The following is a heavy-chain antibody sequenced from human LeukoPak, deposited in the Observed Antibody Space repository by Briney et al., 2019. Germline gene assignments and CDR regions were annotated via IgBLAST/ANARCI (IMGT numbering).Heavy chain of an antibody. Sequence: PGGSLTLSCAASGFTFSSYGMHWVRQAPAKGLEWVAFIRYDGSNKYYADSVKGRFTISRDNSKNTLYLQMNSLRAEDTAVYYCAKDPGYSSGWYGPYYFDYWGQGTLVTVSS. V-gene: IGHV3-30*02. CDR1: GFTFSSYG. CDR3: AKDPGYSSGWYGPYYFDY. D-gene: IGHD6-19*01. CDR2: IRYDGSNK. J-gene: IGHJ4*02.